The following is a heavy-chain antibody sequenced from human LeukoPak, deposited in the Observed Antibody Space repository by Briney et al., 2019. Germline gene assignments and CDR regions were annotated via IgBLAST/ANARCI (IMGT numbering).Heavy chain of an antibody. D-gene: IGHD3-22*01. CDR2: IYSNGDT. Sequence: GGSLRLSCAASGFTVSSKYMSWVRQAPGKGLEWVSVIYSNGDTYYADSAKGRFTISRDNSKNTVHLQMNSLRAEDTAVYYCARADSSGYQRQFDYWGQGTLVTVSS. CDR1: GFTVSSKY. V-gene: IGHV3-53*01. J-gene: IGHJ4*02. CDR3: ARADSSGYQRQFDY.